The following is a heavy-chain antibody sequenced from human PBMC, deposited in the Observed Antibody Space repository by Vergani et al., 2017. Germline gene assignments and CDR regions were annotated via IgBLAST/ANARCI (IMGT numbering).Heavy chain of an antibody. CDR1: GYTFTGYY. CDR2: SNPNSGAT. D-gene: IGHD5-18*01. J-gene: IGHJ4*02. Sequence: QVQLVQSGAEVKKPGASVKVSCKASGYTFTGYYMHWVRQAPGQGLEWMGWSNPNSGATNYAHKFQGRVTMTRDTSISTAYMELSRLRSDDTAVYYCARENGVDTAMITGYWGKGTLVTVSS. CDR3: ARENGVDTAMITGY. V-gene: IGHV1-2*02.